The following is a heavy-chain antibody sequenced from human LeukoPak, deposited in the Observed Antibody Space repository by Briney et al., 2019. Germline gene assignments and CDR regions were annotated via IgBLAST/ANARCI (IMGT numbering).Heavy chain of an antibody. J-gene: IGHJ3*02. CDR2: MNPNSGNT. Sequence: GASVKVSCKPSGYTFTSYDINWVRQAPGPGLEWMGWMNPNSGNTGYAQKFQGRVTITRNTSISTAYMELSSLRSEDTAVYYCAREVSCTGFDIWGQGTMVTVSS. V-gene: IGHV1-8*03. CDR3: AREVSCTGFDI. D-gene: IGHD3-10*02. CDR1: GYTFTSYD.